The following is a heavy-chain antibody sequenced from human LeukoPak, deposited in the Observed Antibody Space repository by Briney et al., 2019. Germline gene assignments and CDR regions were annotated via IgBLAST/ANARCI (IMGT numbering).Heavy chain of an antibody. Sequence: GGSLRLSCAASGFTFRTYAMAWVRQPPGKGPEWVSAVSDNGGATRYADSVKGRFTISRDNSKDTLYLQMNSLRAEDTAVYYCAKESCSSRCNFDYWGQGTLVTVSS. CDR1: GFTFRTYA. CDR2: VSDNGGAT. D-gene: IGHD2-2*01. CDR3: AKESCSSRCNFDY. V-gene: IGHV3-23*01. J-gene: IGHJ4*02.